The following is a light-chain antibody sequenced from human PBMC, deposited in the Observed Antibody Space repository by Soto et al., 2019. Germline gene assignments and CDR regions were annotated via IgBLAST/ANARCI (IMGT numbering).Light chain of an antibody. Sequence: EIVMTQSPATLSVSPGEPASLSSTATQSCSNTSAWYQQKPGQAPRLLIYGASTRATGIPARFSGSGSGTEFSLTISSLQSEDFAVYYCQQYNNWPPHTFGGGTKVEIK. CDR2: GAS. V-gene: IGKV3-15*01. CDR1: QSCSNT. J-gene: IGKJ4*01. CDR3: QQYNNWPPHT.